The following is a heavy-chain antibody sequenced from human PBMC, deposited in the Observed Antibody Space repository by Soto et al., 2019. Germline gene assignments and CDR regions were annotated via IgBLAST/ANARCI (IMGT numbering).Heavy chain of an antibody. CDR2: IIPIFGTA. D-gene: IGHD3-10*01. CDR3: ASHPALWFGPNDY. Sequence: SVKVSCKASGGTFSSYAISWVRQAPGQGLEWMGGIIPIFGTATYAQKFTGRVTITADESTRTAYMELSSLRSEDKAVYYCASHPALWFGPNDYWSEGTVVTASS. V-gene: IGHV1-69*13. J-gene: IGHJ4*02. CDR1: GGTFSSYA.